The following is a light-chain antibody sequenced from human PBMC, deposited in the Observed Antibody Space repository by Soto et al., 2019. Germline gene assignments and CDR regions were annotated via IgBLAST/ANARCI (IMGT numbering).Light chain of an antibody. CDR3: QQYNSSPET. J-gene: IGKJ1*01. Sequence: DIQMTQSPSTLSASVGDRVTITCRASQSISSWLAWYQQKPGKAPKLLIYKASSLESGVPSRFSCSGSGTEITLTISSLQPDDFATDYCQQYNSSPETFCQGTKVEIK. V-gene: IGKV1-5*03. CDR2: KAS. CDR1: QSISSW.